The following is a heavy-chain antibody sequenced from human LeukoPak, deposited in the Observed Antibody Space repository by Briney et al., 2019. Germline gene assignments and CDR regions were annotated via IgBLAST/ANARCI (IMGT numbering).Heavy chain of an antibody. J-gene: IGHJ4*02. CDR2: IYSNGRT. V-gene: IGHV3-53*01. D-gene: IGHD3/OR15-3a*01. CDR3: ARALENTSLILKY. Sequence: GGSLRLSCAASGFTVSNDYISWVRQAPGKALEWVSVIYSNGRTNYADSVKGRFSISRDNSKNTLYLQMNNLRAEDTAVYYCARALENTSLILKYWGQGTQVTVSS. CDR1: GFTVSNDY.